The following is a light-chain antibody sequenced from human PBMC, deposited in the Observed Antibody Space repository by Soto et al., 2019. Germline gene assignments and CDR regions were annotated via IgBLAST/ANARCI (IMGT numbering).Light chain of an antibody. V-gene: IGLV1-51*02. CDR1: SSNIGNKY. Sequence: QSVLTQPPSVSAAPGQTVTISCSGSSSNIGNKYVSWYQQLPGTAPKLLIYENNKRPSGIPDRFSGSKSGTSATLGITGLQTGDEADYYCGTWDSSLSVWVFGGGTKLTVL. CDR2: ENN. J-gene: IGLJ3*02. CDR3: GTWDSSLSVWV.